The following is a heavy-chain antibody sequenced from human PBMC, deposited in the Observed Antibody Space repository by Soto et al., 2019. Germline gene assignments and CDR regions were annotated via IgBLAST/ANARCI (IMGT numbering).Heavy chain of an antibody. V-gene: IGHV4-59*01. CDR3: ARVQAAAAGDYYYYYGMDV. J-gene: IGHJ6*02. CDR2: IYYSGST. CDR1: GGSISSYY. Sequence: SETLSLTCTVSGGSISSYYWSWVRQPPGKGLEWIGYIYYSGSTNYNPSLKSRVTISVDTSKNQFSLKLSSVTAADTAVYYCARVQAAAAGDYYYYYGMDVWGQGTTVTVSS. D-gene: IGHD6-13*01.